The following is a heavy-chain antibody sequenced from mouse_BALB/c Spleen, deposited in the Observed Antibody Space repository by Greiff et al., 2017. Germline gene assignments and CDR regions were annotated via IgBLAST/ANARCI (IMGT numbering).Heavy chain of an antibody. D-gene: IGHD4-1*01. CDR3: ARGNWGKNYYAMDY. CDR2: ISSGGST. J-gene: IGHJ4*01. CDR1: GFTFSSYA. V-gene: IGHV5-6-5*01. Sequence: EVKLVESGGGLVKPGGSLKLSCAASGFTFSSYAMSWVRQTPEKRLEWVASISSGGSTHYPDSVKGRFTISRDNARNILYLQMSSLRSEDTAMYYCARGNWGKNYYAMDYWGQGTSVTVSS.